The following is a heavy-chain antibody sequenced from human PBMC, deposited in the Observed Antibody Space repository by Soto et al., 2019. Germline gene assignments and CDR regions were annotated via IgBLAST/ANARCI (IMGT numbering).Heavy chain of an antibody. CDR2: INHSGST. CDR3: ARGPRKVRGVIIRWFDP. V-gene: IGHV4-34*01. D-gene: IGHD3-10*01. CDR1: GGSFRGYY. J-gene: IGHJ5*02. Sequence: SGTLSLTCAGYGGSFRGYYWSWIRQPPGKGLEWIGEINHSGSTNYNPSLKSRVTISVDTSKNQFSLKLSSVTAADTAVYYCARGPRKVRGVIIRWFDPWGQGTLVTVSS.